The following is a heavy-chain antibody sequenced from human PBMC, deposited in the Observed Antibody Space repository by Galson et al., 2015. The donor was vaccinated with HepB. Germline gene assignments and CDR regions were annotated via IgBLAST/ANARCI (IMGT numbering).Heavy chain of an antibody. CDR2: ISYDGSSK. Sequence: SLRLSCAASGFTFSSYAMHWVRQAPGKGLEWVAVISYDGSSKYYADSVKGRFTISRDNSKNTLYLQMNSLRAEDTAVYYCARDNWENYYGMDVWGQGTTVTVTS. D-gene: IGHD7-27*01. J-gene: IGHJ6*02. CDR1: GFTFSSYA. V-gene: IGHV3-30*04. CDR3: ARDNWENYYGMDV.